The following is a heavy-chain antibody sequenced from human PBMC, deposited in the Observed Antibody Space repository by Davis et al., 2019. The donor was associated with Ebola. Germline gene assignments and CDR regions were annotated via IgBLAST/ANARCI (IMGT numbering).Heavy chain of an antibody. V-gene: IGHV3-15*07. Sequence: GESLKISCAASGFTFSNAWMNWVRQAPGKGLEWVGRIKSKTDGGTTDYAAPVKGRFTISRDDSKNTLYPQMNSLKTEDTAVYYCTTEQGIVGATTVLWGQGTLVTVSS. CDR1: GFTFSNAW. CDR2: IKSKTDGGTT. D-gene: IGHD1-26*01. CDR3: TTEQGIVGATTVL. J-gene: IGHJ4*02.